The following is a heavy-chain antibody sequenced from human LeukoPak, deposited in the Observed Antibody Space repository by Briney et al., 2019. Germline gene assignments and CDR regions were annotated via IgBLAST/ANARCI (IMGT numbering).Heavy chain of an antibody. CDR3: ARQSGYSYDYYYYYYGMDV. CDR1: GGSISSSSYY. D-gene: IGHD5-18*01. J-gene: IGHJ6*02. CDR2: IYYSGST. V-gene: IGHV4-39*01. Sequence: PSETLSLTCTVSGGSISSSSYYWGWIRQPPGKGLEWIGSIYYSGSTCYNPSLKSRVTISVDTSKNQFSLKLSSVTAADTAVYYCARQSGYSYDYYYYYYGMDVWGQGTTVTVSS.